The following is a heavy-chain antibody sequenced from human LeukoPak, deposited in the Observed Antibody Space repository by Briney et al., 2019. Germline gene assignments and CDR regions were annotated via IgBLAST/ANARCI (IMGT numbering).Heavy chain of an antibody. V-gene: IGHV1-2*02. CDR3: ARVFSGITISRHAFDI. D-gene: IGHD3-9*01. CDR2: INPNSGGT. J-gene: IGHJ3*02. Sequence: ASVKVSCKASGYTFTGYYMHWVRQAPGQGLEWMGWINPNSGGTNYAQKFQGRVTMTRDTSISTAYMELSRLRSDDTAVYYCARVFSGITISRHAFDIWGQGTMVTVSS. CDR1: GYTFTGYY.